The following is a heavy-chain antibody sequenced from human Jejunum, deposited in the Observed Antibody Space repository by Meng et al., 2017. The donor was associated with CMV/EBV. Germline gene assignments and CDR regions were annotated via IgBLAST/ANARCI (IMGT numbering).Heavy chain of an antibody. CDR2: LYYSETA. J-gene: IGHJ5*02. Sequence: SGDSITRYYGSWIRQPPGKGLEWIGYLYYSETAYYSHSLRGRVIISADTAKNHFSLSLTSVTAADTAVYFCVTTVHPVAYLNYFDPWGQGTLVTVSS. CDR1: GDSITRYY. CDR3: VTTVHPVAYLNYFDP. D-gene: IGHD4-17*01. V-gene: IGHV4-59*01.